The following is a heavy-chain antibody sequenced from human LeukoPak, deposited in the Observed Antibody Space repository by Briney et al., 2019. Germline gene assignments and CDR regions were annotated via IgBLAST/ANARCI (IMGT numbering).Heavy chain of an antibody. J-gene: IGHJ4*02. Sequence: GASVKVSCKASGYTFTSYGISWVRQAPGQGLEWMGWISAYNGNTNYAQKLQGRVTMTTDTSTSTAYMELRSLRSDDTAVYYCATTLRYFDWSIGSGFDYWGQGTLVTVSS. CDR1: GYTFTSYG. CDR2: ISAYNGNT. V-gene: IGHV1-18*01. CDR3: ATTLRYFDWSIGSGFDY. D-gene: IGHD3-9*01.